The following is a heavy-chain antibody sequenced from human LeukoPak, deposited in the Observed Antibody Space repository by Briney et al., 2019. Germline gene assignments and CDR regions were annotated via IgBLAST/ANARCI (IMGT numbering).Heavy chain of an antibody. CDR1: GFTFSSYA. D-gene: IGHD6-19*01. CDR3: AKIFPPDYSSGPTFDY. V-gene: IGHV3-23*01. J-gene: IGHJ4*02. Sequence: PGGSLRLSCAASGFTFSSYAMSWVRQAPGKGLEWVSAISGSGGSTYYADSVKGRFTISRDNSKNTLYLQMNSLRAEDTAVYYCAKIFPPDYSSGPTFDYWGQGTLVTVSS. CDR2: ISGSGGST.